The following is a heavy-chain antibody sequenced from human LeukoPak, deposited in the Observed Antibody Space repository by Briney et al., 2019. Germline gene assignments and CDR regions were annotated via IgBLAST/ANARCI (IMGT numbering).Heavy chain of an antibody. Sequence: SQTLSLTCAISGYSFSSNSAAWNWIRQSPSRGLEWLGRTYYRSKWYNDYAVAVKSRITIDPDTSKNQFSLQLNSVTPEDTAVYYCARFYYDTSGHGAFDIWGQGTMVTVSS. V-gene: IGHV6-1*01. J-gene: IGHJ3*02. CDR3: ARFYYDTSGHGAFDI. CDR1: GYSFSSNSAA. CDR2: TYYRSKWYN. D-gene: IGHD3-22*01.